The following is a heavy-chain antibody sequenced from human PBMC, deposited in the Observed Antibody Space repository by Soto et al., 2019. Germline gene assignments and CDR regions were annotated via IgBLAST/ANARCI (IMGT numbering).Heavy chain of an antibody. CDR3: ARDHEERGEQQLVLGGAYYYYYGMDV. D-gene: IGHD6-13*01. V-gene: IGHV1-69*13. J-gene: IGHJ6*02. CDR1: GGTFSSYA. CDR2: IIPIFGTA. Sequence: GASVKVSCKASGGTFSSYAISWVRQAPGQGLEWMGGIIPIFGTANYAQKFQGRVTITADESTSTAYMELSSLRSEDTAVYYCARDHEERGEQQLVLGGAYYYYYGMDVWGQGTTVTVSS.